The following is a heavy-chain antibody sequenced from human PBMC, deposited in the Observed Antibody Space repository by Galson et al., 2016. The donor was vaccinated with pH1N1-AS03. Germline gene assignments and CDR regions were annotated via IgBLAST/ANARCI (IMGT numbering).Heavy chain of an antibody. Sequence: SLRLSCAASGFTFSDHYMDWVRQAPGKGLEWVGRIRNKANSYTREYAASVKGRFTISRDDSKNSLYLQMNSLKTEDTAVYYCARRLAVDGSDSWGQGTLVTVSS. D-gene: IGHD6-13*01. CDR3: ARRLAVDGSDS. J-gene: IGHJ4*02. CDR2: IRNKANSYTR. CDR1: GFTFSDHY. V-gene: IGHV3-72*01.